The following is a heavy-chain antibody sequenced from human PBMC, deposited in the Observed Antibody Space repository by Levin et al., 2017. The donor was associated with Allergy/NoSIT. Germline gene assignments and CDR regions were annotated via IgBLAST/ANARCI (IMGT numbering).Heavy chain of an antibody. J-gene: IGHJ6*02. D-gene: IGHD2/OR15-2a*01. CDR2: IHSSGST. Sequence: PSETLSLTCGVSGGSMTGFYWNWIRQPPGKGLEWIGFIHSSGSTEYSPSLKGRKGRVTISADTSKNQFSLRLTSVTAADAAVYYCARGQYSAAAFYFYGMDVWGQGTAVNVSS. V-gene: IGHV4-59*01. CDR1: GGSMTGFY. CDR3: ARGQYSAAAFYFYGMDV.